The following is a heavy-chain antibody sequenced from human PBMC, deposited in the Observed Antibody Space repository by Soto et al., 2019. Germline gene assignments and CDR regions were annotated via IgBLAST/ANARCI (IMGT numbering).Heavy chain of an antibody. J-gene: IGHJ5*02. D-gene: IGHD3-16*01. CDR2: INHVGGT. V-gene: IGHV4-34*01. CDR1: GGFLSESY. Sequence: SETLSLTCAVYGGFLSESYWTWIRQPPGKGLEWIGEINHVGGTNYNPSLKSRVTMSVDTSQNQFSLRLISVAAADTAMYFCVRIRYQLPSSVLWLDPWGQGTPVTVSS. CDR3: VRIRYQLPSSVLWLDP.